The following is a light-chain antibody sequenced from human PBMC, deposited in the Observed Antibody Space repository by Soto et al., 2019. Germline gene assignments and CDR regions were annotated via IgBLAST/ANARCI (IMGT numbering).Light chain of an antibody. V-gene: IGLV2-18*02. Sequence: QSVLTQPPSVSGSPGQSVTISCTGTSSDVGSYNRVSWYQQPPGTAPKLMIYEVTNRPSGVPDRFSGSKSGNTASLTISGLQAEDEADYFYSSYRSSSTYVFGTGTKLTVL. J-gene: IGLJ1*01. CDR3: SSYRSSSTYV. CDR2: EVT. CDR1: SSDVGSYNR.